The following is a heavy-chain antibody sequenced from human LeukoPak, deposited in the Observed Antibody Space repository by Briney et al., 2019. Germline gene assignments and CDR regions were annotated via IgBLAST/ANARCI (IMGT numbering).Heavy chain of an antibody. V-gene: IGHV4-34*01. CDR1: GGSFSGYY. CDR3: ARALLGLNDY. J-gene: IGHJ4*02. CDR2: INHSGST. D-gene: IGHD3-10*02. Sequence: PSETLSLTCAVYGGSFSGYYWSWIRQPPGKGLEWIGEINHSGSTNYNPSLKSRVTISVDTSKNQFSLKLSSVTAADTAVYYCARALLGLNDYWGQGNLVTVSS.